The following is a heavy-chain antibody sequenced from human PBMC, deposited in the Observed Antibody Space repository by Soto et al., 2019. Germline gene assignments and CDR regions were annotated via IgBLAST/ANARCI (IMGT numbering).Heavy chain of an antibody. V-gene: IGHV3-15*01. D-gene: IGHD3-3*01. J-gene: IGHJ4*02. CDR1: GFVVTNAW. Sequence: PGGSLRLSCAASGFVVTNAWLSWVRQAPGKGLDWVGRIKPKTDRGPTTEYAASVKGRFTLSKDDSTDMVYLQMNSLKIEDTAVYYCTTAGQWYFWTAYYFEHWGQGTPVTVSS. CDR2: IKPKTDRGPTT. CDR3: TTAGQWYFWTAYYFEH.